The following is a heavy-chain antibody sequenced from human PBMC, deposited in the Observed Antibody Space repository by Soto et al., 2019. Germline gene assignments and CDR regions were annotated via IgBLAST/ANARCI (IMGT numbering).Heavy chain of an antibody. Sequence: TLSLPCTVSGGSISSGGYYWSWIRQHPGKGLEWIGYIYYSGSTYYNPSLKSRVTISVDTSKNQFSLKLSSVTAADTAVYYCARVYDSSGYYFDYWGQGTLVTVSS. CDR1: GGSISSGGYY. D-gene: IGHD3-22*01. J-gene: IGHJ4*02. CDR2: IYYSGST. V-gene: IGHV4-31*03. CDR3: ARVYDSSGYYFDY.